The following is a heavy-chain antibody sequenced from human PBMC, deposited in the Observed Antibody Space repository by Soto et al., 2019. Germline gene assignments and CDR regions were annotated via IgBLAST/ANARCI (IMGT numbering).Heavy chain of an antibody. J-gene: IGHJ6*02. V-gene: IGHV4-61*01. D-gene: IGHD2-2*01. CDR1: GGSVSSGSHY. CDR2: VYYSGST. CDR3: ARTDRYCSSTICHYYYYGLDV. Sequence: ASETLSLTCTVSGGSVSSGSHYWTWIRQPPGKGLEWIGYVYYSGSTNYNPSLKSRVTMSVDTSKNQFSLNLSSVTAADTAVYYCARTDRYCSSTICHYYYYGLDVWGQGTTVTVSS.